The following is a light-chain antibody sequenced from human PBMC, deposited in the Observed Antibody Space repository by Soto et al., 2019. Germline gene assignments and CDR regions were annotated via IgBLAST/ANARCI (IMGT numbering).Light chain of an antibody. V-gene: IGLV2-18*02. J-gene: IGLJ1*01. CDR3: NSFTTSDTYV. CDR2: DVN. CDR1: SSAIGAYNR. Sequence: QAVVTQPPSVSGSPGQSVTISFTGTSSAIGAYNRVSWYQQSPGAAPKLMICDVNNRPSGVPERFSGSKSGNTASLTIFGLQAEDEADYYCNSFTTSDTYVFGTGTKVTVL.